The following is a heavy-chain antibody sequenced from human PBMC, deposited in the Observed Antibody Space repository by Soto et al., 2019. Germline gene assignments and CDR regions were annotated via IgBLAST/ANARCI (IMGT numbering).Heavy chain of an antibody. J-gene: IGHJ5*02. CDR1: GLSLCRQS. V-gene: IGHV3-74*01. Sequence: GGPRRLSRGVPGLSLCRQSPHQDRQAPGQGLVWVSRITSDGTSRSYADSVKGRFTISRDNAKNMLYLQMNRLRAEDTAVYYCAKLFSLSGNDSSSGQVTLATVSS. CDR3: AKLFSLSGNDSS. CDR2: ITSDGTSR. D-gene: IGHD5-12*01.